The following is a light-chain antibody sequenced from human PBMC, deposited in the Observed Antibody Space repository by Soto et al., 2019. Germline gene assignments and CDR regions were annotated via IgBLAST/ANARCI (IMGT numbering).Light chain of an antibody. CDR2: EAN. CDR3: SSYAGYSTSVV. Sequence: QSALTQPASVSGSPGQSITISCTGTSSDVGSYNLVSWYQQHPGKAPKLMIYEANKRPSGVSDRFSSSKSGNTASLTISGLQADDEAEYYCSSYAGYSTSVVFGGGTKLTVL. V-gene: IGLV2-23*01. J-gene: IGLJ2*01. CDR1: SSDVGSYNL.